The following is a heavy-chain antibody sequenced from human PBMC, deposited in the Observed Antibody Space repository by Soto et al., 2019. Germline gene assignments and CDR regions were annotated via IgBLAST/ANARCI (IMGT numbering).Heavy chain of an antibody. CDR2: IWYDGSNK. V-gene: IGHV3-33*01. CDR1: GFTFSSYG. J-gene: IGHJ1*01. CDR3: ARAPYYYHSSGYSEYFQH. D-gene: IGHD3-22*01. Sequence: QVQLVESGGGVVQPGRSLRLSCAASGFTFSSYGMHWVRQAPGKGLEWVAVIWYDGSNKYYADSVKGRFTISRDNSENTLYLQMNSLRAEDTAVYYCARAPYYYHSSGYSEYFQHWGQGTLVTVSS.